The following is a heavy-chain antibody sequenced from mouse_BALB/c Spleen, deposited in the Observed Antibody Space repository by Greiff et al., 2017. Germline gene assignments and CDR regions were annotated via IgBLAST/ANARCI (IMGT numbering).Heavy chain of an antibody. CDR3: ARKGGYSWFAY. D-gene: IGHD2-3*01. CDR2: IDPSDSYT. V-gene: IGHV1-69*02. Sequence: QVQLQQSGAELVKPGASVKLSCKASGYTFTSYWMHWVKQRPGQGLEWIGEIDPSDSYTNYNQKFKGKATLTVDKSSSTAYMQLSSLTSEDSAVYYCARKGGYSWFAYWGQGTLVTVSA. J-gene: IGHJ3*01. CDR1: GYTFTSYW.